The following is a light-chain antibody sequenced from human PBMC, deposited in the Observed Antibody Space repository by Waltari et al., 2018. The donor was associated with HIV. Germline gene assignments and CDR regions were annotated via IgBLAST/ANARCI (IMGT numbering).Light chain of an antibody. Sequence: EVVMTQSPGTLSVSPGERATLSCRARQSISSNLAGYQQKPGQAPRLLLYEASTGATGVPARFIGSGFGTDFTLIITSLQFEDVAVYYCQQYNNWPRTFGQGTKVEF. CDR1: QSISSN. CDR3: QQYNNWPRT. CDR2: EAS. J-gene: IGKJ1*01. V-gene: IGKV3-15*01.